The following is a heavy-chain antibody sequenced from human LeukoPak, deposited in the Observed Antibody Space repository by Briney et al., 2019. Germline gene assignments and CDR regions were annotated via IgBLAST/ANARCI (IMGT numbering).Heavy chain of an antibody. D-gene: IGHD5-18*01. CDR3: ARDSHTAMVTINFDY. CDR2: ISSSSSYI. Sequence: GGSLRLSCAASGFTFSSYSMNWVRQAPGKGLEWVSSISSSSSYIYYADSVKGRFTISRDNAKNSLYLRMNSLRAEDTAVYYCARDSHTAMVTINFDYWGQGTLVTVSS. CDR1: GFTFSSYS. J-gene: IGHJ4*02. V-gene: IGHV3-21*01.